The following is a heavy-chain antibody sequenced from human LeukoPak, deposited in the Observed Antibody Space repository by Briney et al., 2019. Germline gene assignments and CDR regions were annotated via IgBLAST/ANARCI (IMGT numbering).Heavy chain of an antibody. CDR2: IRYDGSNK. CDR3: AKGNSGWHGLSSFDP. Sequence: PGGSLRLSCAASGFTFSSYGMHWVRQAPGKGLEWVAFIRYDGSNKYYADSVKGRFTISRDNSKNTLYLQMNSLRAEDTAVYYCAKGNSGWHGLSSFDPWGQGTLVTVSS. D-gene: IGHD6-19*01. CDR1: GFTFSSYG. J-gene: IGHJ5*02. V-gene: IGHV3-30*02.